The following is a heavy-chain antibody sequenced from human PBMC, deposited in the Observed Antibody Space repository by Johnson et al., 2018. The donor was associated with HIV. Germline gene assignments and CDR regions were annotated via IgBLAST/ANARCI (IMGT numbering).Heavy chain of an antibody. V-gene: IGHV3-NL1*01. J-gene: IGHJ3*02. CDR2: IYSGGAT. CDR1: GFTFNTYV. D-gene: IGHD6-13*01. CDR3: AKDPMFIAAAGSDAFDI. Sequence: VQVVESGGGVVQPGRSLRLSCAATGFTFNTYVMHWVRQAPGKGLEWVSVIYSGGATYYTDSVKGRFTISRYNSKNTLYLQMNSLRAEDTAVYYCAKDPMFIAAAGSDAFDIWGQGTMVTVSS.